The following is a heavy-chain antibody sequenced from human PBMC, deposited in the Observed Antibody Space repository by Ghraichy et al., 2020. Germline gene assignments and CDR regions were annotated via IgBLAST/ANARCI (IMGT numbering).Heavy chain of an antibody. D-gene: IGHD3-16*02. CDR1: GGSISSSSYY. J-gene: IGHJ4*02. Sequence: SETLSLTCTVSGGSISSSSYYWGWIRQPPGKGLEWIGSIYYSGTTYYNPSLKSRVTISVDTSKNQFSLRLSSVTAADTAVYYCARLPRGNVWGSYRMTTLDYWGQGTLVTVSS. V-gene: IGHV4-39*01. CDR3: ARLPRGNVWGSYRMTTLDY. CDR2: IYYSGTT.